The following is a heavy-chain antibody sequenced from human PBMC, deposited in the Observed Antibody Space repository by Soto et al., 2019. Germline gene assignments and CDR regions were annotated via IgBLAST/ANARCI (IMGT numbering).Heavy chain of an antibody. CDR2: IDWDDDK. J-gene: IGHJ4*02. CDR3: ARMNQGMRAVDY. CDR1: GFSLSTSGMC. V-gene: IGHV2-70*01. Sequence: SGPTLVNPTQTLTLTCTFSGFSLSTSGMCVSWIRQPPGKALEWLTLIDWDDDKYYSTSLKTRLTISKDTSKNQVVLTMTNMDPVDTATYYCARMNQGMRAVDYWGQGTLVTVSS.